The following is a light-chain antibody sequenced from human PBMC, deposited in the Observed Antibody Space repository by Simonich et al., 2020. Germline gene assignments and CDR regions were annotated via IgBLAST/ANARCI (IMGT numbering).Light chain of an antibody. CDR1: QSVSSY. V-gene: IGKV3-11*01. CDR3: QQRSNWPP. J-gene: IGKJ5*01. Sequence: EIVLTQSPATLSLSPGERATLSCRASQSVSSYLAWYQQKPGQAPRLRIYDASNRATGIPARFSGSGSGTDFTLTISSLEPEDFAVYYCQQRSNWPPFGQGTRLEIK. CDR2: DAS.